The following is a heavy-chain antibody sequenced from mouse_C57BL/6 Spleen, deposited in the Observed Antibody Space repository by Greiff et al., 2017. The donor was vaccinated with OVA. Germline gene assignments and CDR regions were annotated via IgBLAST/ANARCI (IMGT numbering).Heavy chain of an antibody. CDR1: GYTFTSYW. J-gene: IGHJ3*01. CDR3: ATLYYDYDGFAY. V-gene: IGHV1-55*01. CDR2: IYPGSGST. Sequence: QVQLKQPGAELVKPGASVKMSCKASGYTFTSYWITWVKQRPGQGLEWIGDIYPGSGSTNYNEKFKSKATLTVDTSSSTAYMQLSSLTSEDSAVYYCATLYYDYDGFAYWGQGTLVTVSA. D-gene: IGHD2-4*01.